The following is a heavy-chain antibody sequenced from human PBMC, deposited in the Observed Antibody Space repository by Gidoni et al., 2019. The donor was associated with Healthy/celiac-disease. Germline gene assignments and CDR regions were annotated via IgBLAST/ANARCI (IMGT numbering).Heavy chain of an antibody. Sequence: GLEWIGSIYYSGSTYYNPSLKSRVTISVDTSKNQFSLKLSSVTAADTAVYYCARHGRRFLETGYFDYWGQGTLVTVSS. CDR3: ARHGRRFLETGYFDY. D-gene: IGHD3-3*01. J-gene: IGHJ4*02. V-gene: IGHV4-39*01. CDR2: IYYSGST.